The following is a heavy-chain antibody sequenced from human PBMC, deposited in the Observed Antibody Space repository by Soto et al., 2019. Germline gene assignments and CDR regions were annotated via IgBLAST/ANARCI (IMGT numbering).Heavy chain of an antibody. CDR1: GFTFSNAW. CDR3: TTDQGARYFDWLLYYYYYYGMDV. V-gene: IGHV3-15*07. J-gene: IGHJ6*02. D-gene: IGHD3-9*01. Sequence: GGSLRLSCAASGFTFSNAWMNWVRQAPGKGLEWVGRIKSKTDGGTTDYAAPVKGRFTISRDDSKNTLYLQMNSLKTEDTAVYYCTTDQGARYFDWLLYYYYYYGMDVWGQGTTVT. CDR2: IKSKTDGGTT.